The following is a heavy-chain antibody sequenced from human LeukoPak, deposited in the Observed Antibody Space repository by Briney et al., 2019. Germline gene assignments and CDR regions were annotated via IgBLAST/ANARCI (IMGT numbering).Heavy chain of an antibody. J-gene: IGHJ4*02. CDR1: GYTFTSYY. Sequence: ASVKVSCKASGYTFTSYYVHWVRQAPGQGLEWMGVINPSGGSTSYAQKFQGRATVTRDTSASTVYMELSSLRSEDTAVYYCARGLRDYFDYWGQGTLVTVSS. CDR3: ARGLRDYFDY. V-gene: IGHV1-46*01. D-gene: IGHD2-21*01. CDR2: INPSGGST.